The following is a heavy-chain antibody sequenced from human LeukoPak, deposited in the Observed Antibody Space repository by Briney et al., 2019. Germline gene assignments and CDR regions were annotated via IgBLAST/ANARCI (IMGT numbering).Heavy chain of an antibody. D-gene: IGHD4-23*01. J-gene: IGHJ6*03. CDR3: ARVKTVVTFYYYYYMDV. V-gene: IGHV1-8*03. CDR1: GYTFTSYD. Sequence: ASVKVSCKASGYTFTSYDINWVRQATGQGLEWMGWMNPNSGNTGYAQKFQGRVTITRNTSISTAYMELSSLRSENTAVYYCARVKTVVTFYYYYYMDVWGKGTTVTVSS. CDR2: MNPNSGNT.